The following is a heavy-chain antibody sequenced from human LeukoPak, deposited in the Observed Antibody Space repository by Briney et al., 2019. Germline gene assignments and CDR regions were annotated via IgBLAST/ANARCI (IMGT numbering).Heavy chain of an antibody. V-gene: IGHV4-39*07. CDR3: ARLNPRSSDWYEGDY. J-gene: IGHJ4*02. Sequence: SETLSLTCSVSGVSISSSNSYWGWIRQPPGKGLEWIGSIYYGGTTYYNPSLKSRVTISVDTSKNQFSLKLSPVTAADTAVYYCARLNPRSSDWYEGDYWGQGTLVTVSS. D-gene: IGHD6-19*01. CDR2: IYYGGTT. CDR1: GVSISSSNSY.